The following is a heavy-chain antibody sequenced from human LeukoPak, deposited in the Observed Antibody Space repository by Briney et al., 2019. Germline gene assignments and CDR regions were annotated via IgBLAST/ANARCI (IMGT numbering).Heavy chain of an antibody. J-gene: IGHJ4*02. CDR1: GFTFSSYA. CDR2: IEQDGSEK. Sequence: GRSLRLSCAASGFTFSSYAMHWVRQAPGKGLEWVANIEQDGSEKYYVDSVKGRFTISRDNAKNSLYLLMNSLRAEDTAVYYCARVTDPHFYASGNFYSSDARAFDYWGQGTLVTVSS. D-gene: IGHD3-10*01. CDR3: ARVTDPHFYASGNFYSSDARAFDY. V-gene: IGHV3-7*01.